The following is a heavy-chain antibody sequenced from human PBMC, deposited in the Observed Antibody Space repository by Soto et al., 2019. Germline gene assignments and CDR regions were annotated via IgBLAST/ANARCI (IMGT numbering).Heavy chain of an antibody. CDR1: GYSFTIYW. CDR3: ARLDYYDSSGYYGSPYYYGMDV. CDR2: IDPSDSYT. D-gene: IGHD3-22*01. J-gene: IGHJ6*02. Sequence: PGESLKISCNGSGYSFTIYWISWVRQMPGKGLEWMGRIDPSDSYTNYSPSFQGHVTISADKSISTAYLQWSSLKASDTAMYYCARLDYYDSSGYYGSPYYYGMDVWGQGTTVTSP. V-gene: IGHV5-10-1*01.